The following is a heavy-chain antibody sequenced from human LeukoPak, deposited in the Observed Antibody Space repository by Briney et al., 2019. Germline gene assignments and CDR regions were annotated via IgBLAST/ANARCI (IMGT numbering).Heavy chain of an antibody. J-gene: IGHJ3*02. CDR2: ISYDGSNK. CDR1: GFTFSSYA. Sequence: SGRSLRLSCAAPGFTFSSYAMYWVRQAPGKGLEWVAVISYDGSNKYYADSVKGRFTISRDNSKNTLYLQMNSLRAEDTAVYYCARVTSHRETMVRGVIRNAFDIWGQGTMVTVSS. V-gene: IGHV3-30*01. CDR3: ARVTSHRETMVRGVIRNAFDI. D-gene: IGHD3-10*01.